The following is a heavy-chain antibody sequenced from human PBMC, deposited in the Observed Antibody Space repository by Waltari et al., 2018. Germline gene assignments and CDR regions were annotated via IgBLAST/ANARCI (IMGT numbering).Heavy chain of an antibody. J-gene: IGHJ6*02. Sequence: EVQLLESGGGLVQPGGSLRLSCAASGFTFSSYAMSWVRQAPGKGLEWVSAISGSGGSTYSADSVKGRFTISRSNSKNTLYLQMNRLRAEDTAVYYCANPHYDFWSGYYGYYYYGMDVWGQGTTVTVSS. D-gene: IGHD3-3*01. CDR1: GFTFSSYA. V-gene: IGHV3-23*01. CDR3: ANPHYDFWSGYYGYYYYGMDV. CDR2: ISGSGGST.